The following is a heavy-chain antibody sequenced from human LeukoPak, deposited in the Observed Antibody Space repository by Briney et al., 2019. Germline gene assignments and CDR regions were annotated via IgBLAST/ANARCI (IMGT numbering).Heavy chain of an antibody. CDR2: INPNSGGT. CDR3: ARDATPKWYYDILTGYYSDYYYYGMDV. CDR1: GYTFTGYY. Sequence: SVKVSCKASGYTFTGYYMHWVRQAPGQGLEWMGWINPNSGGTNYAQKFQGRVTMTRDTSISTAYMELSRLRSDDTAVYYCARDATPKWYYDILTGYYSDYYYYGMDVWGQGTTVTVSS. V-gene: IGHV1-2*02. D-gene: IGHD3-9*01. J-gene: IGHJ6*02.